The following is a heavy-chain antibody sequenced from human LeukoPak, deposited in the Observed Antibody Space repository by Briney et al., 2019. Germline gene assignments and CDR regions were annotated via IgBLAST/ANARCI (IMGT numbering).Heavy chain of an antibody. CDR2: NYYSGST. CDR3: ARMGGCSGSSCPRYFQH. Sequence: LSETLSLTCTVSGGSISSYYWSWIRQPPGKGLEWIGYNYYSGSTNYNPSLKSRVTISVDKSKNQFSLKLNSVTSADTAVYYCARMGGCSGSSCPRYFQHWGQGTLVTVSS. D-gene: IGHD2-15*01. CDR1: GGSISSYY. J-gene: IGHJ1*01. V-gene: IGHV4-59*01.